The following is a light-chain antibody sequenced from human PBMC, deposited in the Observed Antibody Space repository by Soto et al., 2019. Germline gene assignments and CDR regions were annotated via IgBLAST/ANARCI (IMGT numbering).Light chain of an antibody. CDR2: STS. V-gene: IGLV7-43*01. J-gene: IGLJ3*02. CDR3: LLYYGTAQLGV. CDR1: TGAVTNGYY. Sequence: QAVVTQEPSLTVSPGGTVTLTCASSTGAVTNGYYPSWLQQKPGQAPRTLIYSTSNKYSWTPARFSGSLLGGKAALTLSGVQPEDEADYYCLLYYGTAQLGVFGGGTKLTVL.